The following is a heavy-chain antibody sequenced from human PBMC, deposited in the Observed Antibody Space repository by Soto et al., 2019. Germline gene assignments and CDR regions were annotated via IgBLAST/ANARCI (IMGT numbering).Heavy chain of an antibody. CDR1: GFTVSNNY. D-gene: IGHD6-25*01. CDR3: ATHPSSGY. J-gene: IGHJ4*02. V-gene: IGHV3-66*01. CDR2: IYSGGDT. Sequence: EVQLVESGGGLVQPGGSLRLSCAASGFTVSNNYMNWVRQAPGKGLEWVSVIYSGGDTYYADSVKGRFTISRDNSKNTLSLQMNSLRAEDTAIYYCATHPSSGYWGQGTLVTVPS.